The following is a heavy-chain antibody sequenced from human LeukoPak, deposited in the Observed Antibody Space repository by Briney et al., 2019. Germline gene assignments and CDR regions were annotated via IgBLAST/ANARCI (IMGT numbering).Heavy chain of an antibody. J-gene: IGHJ4*02. CDR1: GGYISSGSYY. CDR3: ARDPGGELPYAFDY. V-gene: IGHV4-61*02. Sequence: PSETLSLTCTVSGGYISSGSYYWSWIRQPAGKGLEWIGRIYTSGSTNYNPSLKSRVTISADMSKNQFSLKLSSVTAADTAVYYCARDPGGELPYAFDYWGQGTLVTVSS. CDR2: IYTSGST. D-gene: IGHD1-26*01.